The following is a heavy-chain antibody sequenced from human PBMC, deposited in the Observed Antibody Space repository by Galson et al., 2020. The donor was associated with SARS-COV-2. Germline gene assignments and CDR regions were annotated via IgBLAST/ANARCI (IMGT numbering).Heavy chain of an antibody. CDR3: ARGNEFRPYSAFTN. V-gene: IGHV4-39*07. D-gene: IGHD1-26*01. CDR2: IYYNGNA. CDR1: GDSITSSRYY. J-gene: IGHJ4*02. Sequence: SETLSLTCTVSGDSITSSRYYWGWVRQPPVEGLEWIGTIYYNGNAYYNPSLKSRLTISVDTSKNQFSLKLSSVTAADTAVYYCARGNEFRPYSAFTNWGQGTLVTVSS.